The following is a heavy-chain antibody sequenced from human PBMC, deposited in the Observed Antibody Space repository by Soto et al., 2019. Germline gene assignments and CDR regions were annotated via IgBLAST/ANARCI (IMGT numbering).Heavy chain of an antibody. CDR1: GFSLTTTGVG. Sequence: SGPTLVNPTQTLTLTCTFSGFSLTTTGVGVGWIRQPPGKALEWLALIYWDDDKRYSPSLKSRLTITKDTSKNQVVLTMINVDPVDTATYYCAKGGRQWLVTSDFNYWGQGALVTVSS. CDR2: IYWDDDK. J-gene: IGHJ4*02. V-gene: IGHV2-5*02. D-gene: IGHD6-19*01. CDR3: AKGGRQWLVTSDFNY.